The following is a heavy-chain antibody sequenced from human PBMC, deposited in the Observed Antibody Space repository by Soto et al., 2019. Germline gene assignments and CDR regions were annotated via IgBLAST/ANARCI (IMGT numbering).Heavy chain of an antibody. J-gene: IGHJ3*02. CDR3: AKATATGGGAFEI. Sequence: GGSLRLSCAASGFICTSYDMSWVRQAPGKGLEWVSTILVGGSTHYEDSVKGRFTISRDGSKNTVYLQMNSLTAGDTAVYYCAKATATGGGAFEICGQGTMVTVSS. V-gene: IGHV3-23*01. CDR2: ILVGGST. D-gene: IGHD2-8*02. CDR1: GFICTSYD.